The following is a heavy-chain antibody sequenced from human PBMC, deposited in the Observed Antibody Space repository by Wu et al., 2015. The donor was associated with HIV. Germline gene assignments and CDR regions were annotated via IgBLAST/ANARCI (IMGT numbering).Heavy chain of an antibody. CDR3: ARGNVVVVPAAPYYYYMDV. J-gene: IGHJ6*03. Sequence: QVQLVQSGAEVKKPGASVKVSCKASGYTLTSYYMHWVRQAPGQGLEWMGIINPSGGSISYAQKFQGRVTMTRDTSTSTVYMELSSLRSEDTAVYYCARGNVVVVPAAPYYYYMDVWGKGTTVTASS. CDR2: INPSGGSI. D-gene: IGHD2-2*01. CDR1: GYTLTSYY. V-gene: IGHV1-46*03.